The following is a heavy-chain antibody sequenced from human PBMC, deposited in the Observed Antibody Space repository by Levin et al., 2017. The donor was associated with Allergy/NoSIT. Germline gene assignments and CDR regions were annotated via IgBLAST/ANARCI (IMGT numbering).Heavy chain of an antibody. J-gene: IGHJ5*02. CDR3: ARGASRGLSKQLVLAVVAGLGWFDP. V-gene: IGHV1-2*06. CDR1: GYTFTGYY. Sequence: GESLKISCKASGYTFTGYYMHWVRQAPGQGLEWMGRINPNSGGTNYAQKFQGRVTMTRDTSISTAYMELSRLRSDDTAVYYCARGASRGLSKQLVLAVVAGLGWFDPWGQGTLVTVSS. D-gene: IGHD6-13*01. CDR2: INPNSGGT.